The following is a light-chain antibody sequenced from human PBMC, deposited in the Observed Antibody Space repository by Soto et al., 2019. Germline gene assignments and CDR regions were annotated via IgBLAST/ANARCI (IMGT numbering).Light chain of an antibody. V-gene: IGLV1-40*01. Sequence: QLVLTQPPSVSGAPGQRVTISCTGSSSNIGAGYDVHWYQHFPGTAPKLLIYGNSNRPSGVPDRFSASKSGTSASLAITGLQAEDEADYYCQSYDSSLSGYVFGTGTKVTVL. CDR2: GNS. J-gene: IGLJ1*01. CDR3: QSYDSSLSGYV. CDR1: SSNIGAGYD.